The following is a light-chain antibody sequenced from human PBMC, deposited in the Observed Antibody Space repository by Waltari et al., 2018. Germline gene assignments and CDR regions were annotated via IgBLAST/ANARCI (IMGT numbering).Light chain of an antibody. J-gene: IGKJ1*01. CDR1: ESVLHNINNQNH. Sequence: DIVMTQSPDSLAVSLGERATINCRSSESVLHNINNQNHLAWYQQKEGQPPKLLIYWTSTRQSGVPDRFSGSGSGTDFTLTINSLQTEDVAVYYCQQYYSPPWTFGQGTKVEV. V-gene: IGKV4-1*01. CDR2: WTS. CDR3: QQYYSPPWT.